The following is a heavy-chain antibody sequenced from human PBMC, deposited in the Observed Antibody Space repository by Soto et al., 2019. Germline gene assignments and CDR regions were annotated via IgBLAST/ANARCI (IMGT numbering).Heavy chain of an antibody. J-gene: IGHJ4*02. V-gene: IGHV3-73*01. D-gene: IGHD2-2*01. CDR3: ARGYCSSTSCYLDY. CDR2: IRSEAYSFAT. Sequence: PGGSLRLSCGPSGFSFSGSAVHWVRQASGKGLEWVGRIRSEAYSFATAYAASVKGRFTISRDDSKNTAYLQMNSLKTEDTAVYYCARGYCSSTSCYLDYWGQGTQVTVSS. CDR1: GFSFSGSA.